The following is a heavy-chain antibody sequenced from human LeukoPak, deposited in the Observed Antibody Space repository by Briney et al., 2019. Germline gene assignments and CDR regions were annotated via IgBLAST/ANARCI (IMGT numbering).Heavy chain of an antibody. CDR2: VYNSDYA. V-gene: IGHV4-59*08. D-gene: IGHD1-20*01. J-gene: IGHJ4*02. CDR1: SASISGYY. CDR3: ARLDGNWNYFDY. Sequence: SETLSLTCTVSSASISGYYWSWIRQPPGKGLEWIGYVYNSDYANYKPSLKGRASISFDTSKNQFSLRLTSVTAADTAVYYCARLDGNWNYFDYWGLGTLVTVSS.